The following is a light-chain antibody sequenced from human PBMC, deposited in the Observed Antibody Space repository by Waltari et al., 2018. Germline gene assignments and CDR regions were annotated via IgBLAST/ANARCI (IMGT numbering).Light chain of an antibody. V-gene: IGKV3-15*01. CDR3: QQYNNWPIT. CDR1: QSVSSN. CDR2: DAF. Sequence: EIVMTPSPASLSVSPGERATLSCWASQSVSSNLAWYQQKPGQAPRLLIYDAFTRATGIPARFSGSGSGTEFTLTISSMQSEDFAVYSCQQYNNWPITFGQGTRLDIK. J-gene: IGKJ5*01.